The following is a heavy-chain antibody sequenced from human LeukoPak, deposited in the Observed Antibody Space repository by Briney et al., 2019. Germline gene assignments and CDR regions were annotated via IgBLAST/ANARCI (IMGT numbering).Heavy chain of an antibody. D-gene: IGHD3-22*01. V-gene: IGHV3-48*01. J-gene: IGHJ4*02. Sequence: GGSLRLSCAASGFTFSSYSMNWVRRAPGEGLEWVSYISSSSSTIYYADSVKGRFTISRDNARNSLYLQMKSLRAEDTAVYYCARDGGPIVVVNEGCDYWGQGTLVTVSS. CDR1: GFTFSSYS. CDR2: ISSSSSTI. CDR3: ARDGGPIVVVNEGCDY.